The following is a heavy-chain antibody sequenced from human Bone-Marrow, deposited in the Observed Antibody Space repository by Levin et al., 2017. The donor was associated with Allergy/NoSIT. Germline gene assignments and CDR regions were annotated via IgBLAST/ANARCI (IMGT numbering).Heavy chain of an antibody. Sequence: GESLKISCAASGLTFSSHWMFWVRQAPGKGLVWVSQIAPDGSTTAYADSVQGRFSISRDNAKNTLSLQLNSLTAEDTAGYHCATGNYLFAFDIWGRGTMVTVSS. CDR1: GLTFSSHW. J-gene: IGHJ3*02. CDR2: IAPDGSTT. V-gene: IGHV3-74*01. D-gene: IGHD3-10*01. CDR3: ATGNYLFAFDI.